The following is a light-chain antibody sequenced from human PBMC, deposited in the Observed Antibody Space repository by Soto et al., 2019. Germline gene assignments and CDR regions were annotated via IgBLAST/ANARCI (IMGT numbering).Light chain of an antibody. J-gene: IGKJ4*01. V-gene: IGKV3-20*01. CDR3: QQYGASPT. CDR2: GAS. CDR1: QSVRSRY. Sequence: EIVLTQSPGTLFLSPGERATLSCRASQSVRSRYVAWYQQKPGQAPRLLIYGASSRATGIPDRFSGSGSGTDFTFTISRLEPEDLAVYYCQQYGASPTFGGGTKVGIK.